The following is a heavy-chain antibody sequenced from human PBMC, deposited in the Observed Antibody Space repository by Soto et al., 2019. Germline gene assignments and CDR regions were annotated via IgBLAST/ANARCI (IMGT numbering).Heavy chain of an antibody. Sequence: PSETLSLTCAVYGGSFSGYYWSWIRQPPGKGLEWIGEINHSGSTNYNPSLKSRVTISVDTSKNQFSLKLSSVTAADTAVYYCARTDDILTGYRRYFDYWGQGTLVTVSS. CDR3: ARTDDILTGYRRYFDY. V-gene: IGHV4-34*01. D-gene: IGHD3-9*01. CDR2: INHSGST. CDR1: GGSFSGYY. J-gene: IGHJ4*02.